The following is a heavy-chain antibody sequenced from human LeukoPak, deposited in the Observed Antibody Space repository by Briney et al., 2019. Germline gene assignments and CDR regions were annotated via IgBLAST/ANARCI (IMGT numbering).Heavy chain of an antibody. CDR3: ASGGSSSRSGLDY. V-gene: IGHV3-21*01. Sequence: PGGSLRLSCAASGFTFSSYSMNWVRQAPGKGLEWVSSISSSSSYIYYADSVKGRFTISRDNAKNSLYLQMNSLRAEDTAVYYCASGGSSSRSGLDYWGQGTLVTVSS. CDR1: GFTFSSYS. D-gene: IGHD6-13*01. J-gene: IGHJ4*02. CDR2: ISSSSSYI.